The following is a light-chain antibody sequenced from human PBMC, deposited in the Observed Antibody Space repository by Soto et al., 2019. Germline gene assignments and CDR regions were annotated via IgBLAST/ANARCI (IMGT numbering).Light chain of an antibody. V-gene: IGKV1-17*01. CDR2: AAS. Sequence: DIQMTQSPSSLSASVGDRVTITCLASQSISSYLNWYQQKPGKAPKRLIYAASSLQSGVPSRFSGSGSGTEFTLTISSLQPEDFATYFCLHHNTFPWTFGQGTKVDIK. J-gene: IGKJ1*01. CDR3: LHHNTFPWT. CDR1: QSISSY.